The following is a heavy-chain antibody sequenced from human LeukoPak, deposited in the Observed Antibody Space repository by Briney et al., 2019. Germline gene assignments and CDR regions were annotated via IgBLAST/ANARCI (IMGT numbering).Heavy chain of an antibody. V-gene: IGHV1-24*01. Sequence: ASVKVSCKVSGYTLTELSMHWVRQAPGKGLEWMGGFDPEDGETIYAQKFQGRVTMTEDTSTDTAYMELSSLRSEDTAVYYCARDHARLNSPLVVTALLGYYYYGMDVWGQGTTVTVSS. CDR3: ARDHARLNSPLVVTALLGYYYYGMDV. D-gene: IGHD2-21*02. CDR1: GYTLTELS. J-gene: IGHJ6*02. CDR2: FDPEDGET.